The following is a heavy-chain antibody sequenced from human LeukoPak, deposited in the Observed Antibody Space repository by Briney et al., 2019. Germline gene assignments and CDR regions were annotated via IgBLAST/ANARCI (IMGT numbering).Heavy chain of an antibody. D-gene: IGHD3-3*01. CDR3: GSRRTAMFGVIKGPIDY. CDR2: INQSGSS. Sequence: SETLSLTCAVNGGSWTGHYWAWIRQSPGKGLEWIGDINQSGSSNYSLSLKSRVSISFDTSKNQFSLKLTSVTAADTAVYYCGSRRTAMFGVIKGPIDYWGQGTLVTVSS. V-gene: IGHV4-34*01. J-gene: IGHJ4*02. CDR1: GGSWTGHY.